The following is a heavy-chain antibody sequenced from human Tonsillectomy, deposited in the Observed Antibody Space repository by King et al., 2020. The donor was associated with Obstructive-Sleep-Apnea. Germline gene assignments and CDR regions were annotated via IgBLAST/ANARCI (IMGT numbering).Heavy chain of an antibody. Sequence: VQLVESGGGLVKPGGSLRPSCAASGFTFSSYSMNWVRQAPGKGLEWVSSISSSSSYIYYADSVKGRFTISRDNAKNSLYLQMNSLRAEDTAVYYWARDRSSGGYGMDVWGQGTTVTVSS. J-gene: IGHJ6*02. D-gene: IGHD6-19*01. V-gene: IGHV3-21*01. CDR2: ISSSSSYI. CDR3: ARDRSSGGYGMDV. CDR1: GFTFSSYS.